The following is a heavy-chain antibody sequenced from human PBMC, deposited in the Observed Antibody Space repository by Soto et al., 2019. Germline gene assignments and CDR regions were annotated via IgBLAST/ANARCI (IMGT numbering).Heavy chain of an antibody. J-gene: IGHJ6*03. CDR2: INPNSGST. CDR1: GYTFTSYA. CDR3: ARFGRVEFGDLDRVPIYYMDV. V-gene: IGHV1-2*04. D-gene: IGHD3-10*01. Sequence: ASVKVSCKASGYTFTSYAMHWVRQAPGQRLEWMGWINPNSGSTNYAQKFQGWVTMTRDTSISTAYMELSRLRSDDTAVYYCARFGRVEFGDLDRVPIYYMDVWGKGTTVTVSS.